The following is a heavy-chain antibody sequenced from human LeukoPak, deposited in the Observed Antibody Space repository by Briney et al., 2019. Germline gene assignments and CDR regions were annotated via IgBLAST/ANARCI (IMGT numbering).Heavy chain of an antibody. CDR3: ARDLLADYDFWSGHNWFDP. J-gene: IGHJ5*02. CDR2: ISAYNGNT. D-gene: IGHD3-3*01. CDR1: GYTFTSYY. V-gene: IGHV1-18*04. Sequence: ASVKVSCKASGYTFTSYYMHWVRQAPGQGLEWMGWISAYNGNTNYAQKLQGRVTMTTDASTSTAYMELRSLRSDDTAVYYCARDLLADYDFWSGHNWFDPWGQGTLVTVSS.